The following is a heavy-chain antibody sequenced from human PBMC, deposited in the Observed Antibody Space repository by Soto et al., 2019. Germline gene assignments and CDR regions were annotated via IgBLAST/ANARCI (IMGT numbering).Heavy chain of an antibody. J-gene: IGHJ4*02. V-gene: IGHV3-21*01. Sequence: PGGSLSLSCAASGFTFSSYSMNWVRQAPGKGLEWVSSISSSSSYIYYADSVKGRFTISRDNAKNSLYLQMNSLRAEDTAVYYCARDGAAAGTEFDYWGQGTLVTVSS. CDR3: ARDGAAAGTEFDY. CDR1: GFTFSSYS. D-gene: IGHD6-13*01. CDR2: ISSSSSYI.